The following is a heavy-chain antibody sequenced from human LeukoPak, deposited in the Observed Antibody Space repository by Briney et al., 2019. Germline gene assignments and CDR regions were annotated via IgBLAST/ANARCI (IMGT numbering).Heavy chain of an antibody. V-gene: IGHV1-18*01. CDR1: GGTFSSYA. CDR3: AREVSEQWLFDY. D-gene: IGHD6-19*01. J-gene: IGHJ4*02. CDR2: ISAYNDDT. Sequence: ASVKVSCKASGGTFSSYAITWVRQAPGQGLEWMGWISAYNDDTNYAQKLQGSVTMTTDTSTSKAYMELRSLRSDDTAVYYCAREVSEQWLFDYWGQGTLVTVSS.